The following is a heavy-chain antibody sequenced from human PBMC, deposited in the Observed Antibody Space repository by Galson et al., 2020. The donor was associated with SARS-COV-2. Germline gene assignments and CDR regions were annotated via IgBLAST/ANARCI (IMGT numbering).Heavy chain of an antibody. V-gene: IGHV3-21*01. J-gene: IGHJ4*02. D-gene: IGHD3-3*01. Sequence: GGSLRLSCAASGFTLSSYSMNWVRQAPGKGLEWVSSISSSSSYIYYADSVKGRFTISRDNAKNSLYLQMNSLRAEDTAVYYCARDLGPDSITIFGVANFDYWGQGTLVTVSS. CDR1: GFTLSSYS. CDR3: ARDLGPDSITIFGVANFDY. CDR2: ISSSSSYI.